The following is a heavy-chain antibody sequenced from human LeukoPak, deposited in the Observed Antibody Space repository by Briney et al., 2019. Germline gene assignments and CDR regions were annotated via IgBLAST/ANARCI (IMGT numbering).Heavy chain of an antibody. V-gene: IGHV3-23*01. CDR2: VSDKGDAT. D-gene: IGHD3-10*01. CDR1: GFTFSNYA. J-gene: IGHJ2*01. CDR3: ARVGPLATRSAGHYYFDL. Sequence: PGGSLRLSCAASGFTFSNYAMSWVRRAPGKGLEWFSTVSDKGDATAHADSVKGRFTIPRDNAKNTLSLLMNILRAEDTAVYYCARVGPLATRSAGHYYFDLWGRGTLVTVSS.